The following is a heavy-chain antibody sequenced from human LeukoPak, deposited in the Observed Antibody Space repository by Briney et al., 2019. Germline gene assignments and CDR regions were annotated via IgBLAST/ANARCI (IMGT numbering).Heavy chain of an antibody. D-gene: IGHD6-13*01. V-gene: IGHV4-59*01. CDR2: IYYTGST. CDR3: ARGYSSSWYYFNY. CDR1: GGSISSYY. Sequence: PSETLSLTCTVSGGSISSYYWSWIRQPPGKGLEWIGYIYYTGSTNYNPSLKSRVTISVDTSKNQFSLKLSSVTAADTAVYYCARGYSSSWYYFNYWGQGTLVTVSS. J-gene: IGHJ4*02.